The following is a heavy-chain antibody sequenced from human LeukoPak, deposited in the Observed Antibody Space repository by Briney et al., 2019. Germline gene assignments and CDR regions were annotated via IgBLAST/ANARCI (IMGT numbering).Heavy chain of an antibody. J-gene: IGHJ5*01. CDR2: INHSGST. CDR3: ARKPLYDFWSGYSKLNWFDS. D-gene: IGHD3-3*01. Sequence: PSETLSLTCAVYGGSFSGYYWSWIRQPPGKGLEWIGEINHSGSTNYNPPLKSRVTISVDTSKNQFSLKLSSVTAADTAVYYCARKPLYDFWSGYSKLNWFDSWGQGTLVTVSS. V-gene: IGHV4-34*01. CDR1: GGSFSGYY.